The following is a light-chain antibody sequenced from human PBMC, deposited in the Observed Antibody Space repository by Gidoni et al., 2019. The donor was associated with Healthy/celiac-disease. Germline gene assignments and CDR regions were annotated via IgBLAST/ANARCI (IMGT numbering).Light chain of an antibody. CDR3: QQYGSSPPWT. CDR2: GAS. CDR1: QSVSSSY. Sequence: ELVLTQSPGNLSLSPGERATLSCRASQSVSSSYFAWYQQKPGQAPRLLIYGASSRATGSPDRFSGSRSGTDFTLTISRLEPEDFAVYYCQQYGSSPPWTFGQGTKVEIK. J-gene: IGKJ1*01. V-gene: IGKV3-20*01.